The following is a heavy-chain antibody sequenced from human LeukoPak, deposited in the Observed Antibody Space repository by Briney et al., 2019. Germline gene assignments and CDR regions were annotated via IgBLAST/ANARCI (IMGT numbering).Heavy chain of an antibody. V-gene: IGHV3-23*01. CDR1: GFTFSSYA. CDR2: ISGSGGRT. CDR3: ARDLGGYCSSTSCYKKQPYFDY. Sequence: GGSLRLSCAASGFTFSSYAMSWVRQAPGKGLEWVSGISGSGGRTYYADSVKGRFTISRDNAKNSLYLQMNSLRAEDTAVYYCARDLGGYCSSTSCYKKQPYFDYWGQGTLVTVSS. D-gene: IGHD2-2*02. J-gene: IGHJ4*02.